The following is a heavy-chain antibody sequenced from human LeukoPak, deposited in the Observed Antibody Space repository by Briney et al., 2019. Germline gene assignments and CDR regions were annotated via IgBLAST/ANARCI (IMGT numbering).Heavy chain of an antibody. CDR2: ISSSSSYT. CDR1: AFTFSDYY. D-gene: IGHD6-13*01. J-gene: IGHJ5*02. Sequence: GGSLRLSCAASAFTFSDYYMSWIRQAPGKGLEWVSYISSSSSYTNYADSVKGRFTISRDNAKNSLYLQMNSLRAEDTAVYYCARDLKAAAGPFDPWGQGTLATVSS. V-gene: IGHV3-11*05. CDR3: ARDLKAAAGPFDP.